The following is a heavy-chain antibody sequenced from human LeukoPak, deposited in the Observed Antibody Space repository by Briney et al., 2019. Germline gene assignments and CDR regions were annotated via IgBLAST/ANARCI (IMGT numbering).Heavy chain of an antibody. Sequence: ASVKVSCKTSGYIFTTYGVTWVRQAPRQGLEWMGWISAYNGDTMYAQKFQGRITMTTDTSTSTANMELRSLRSDDTAVYYCATDLLGSSSWYPLDYWGQGTLVTVSS. CDR3: ATDLLGSSSWYPLDY. CDR2: ISAYNGDT. CDR1: GYIFTTYG. D-gene: IGHD6-13*01. J-gene: IGHJ4*02. V-gene: IGHV1-18*01.